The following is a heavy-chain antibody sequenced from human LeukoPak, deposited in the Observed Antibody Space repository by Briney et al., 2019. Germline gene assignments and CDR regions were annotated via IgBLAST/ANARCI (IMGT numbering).Heavy chain of an antibody. D-gene: IGHD3-10*01. CDR1: GDTVSSNNAA. J-gene: IGHJ6*02. Sequence: SQTLSLTCAISGDTVSSNNAAWNWIRQSPSRGLEWLGRTYYRSKWHNDYAVSVKSRISINPDTSKNQFSLQLNSVTPEDTAVYYCARDYGSTSNYYYYYGMDVWGQGTTVTVSS. CDR3: ARDYGSTSNYYYYYGMDV. CDR2: TYYRSKWHN. V-gene: IGHV6-1*01.